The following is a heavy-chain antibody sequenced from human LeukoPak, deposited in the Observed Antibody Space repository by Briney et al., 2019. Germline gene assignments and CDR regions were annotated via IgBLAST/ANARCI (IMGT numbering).Heavy chain of an antibody. CDR3: ARLVGATGEDY. V-gene: IGHV4-61*02. CDR1: GDSISGGDYY. Sequence: PSETLSLTCTVSGDSISGGDYYWSWIRQPAGKGLEWIGRISSSGSIYYNPSLKSRVTISVDTSKNQFSLKLSSVTAADTAVYYCARLVGATGEDYWGQGTLVTVSS. CDR2: ISSSGSI. J-gene: IGHJ4*02. D-gene: IGHD1-26*01.